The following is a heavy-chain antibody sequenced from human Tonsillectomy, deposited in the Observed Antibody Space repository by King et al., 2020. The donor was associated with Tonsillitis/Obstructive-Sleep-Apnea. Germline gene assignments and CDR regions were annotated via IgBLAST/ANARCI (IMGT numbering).Heavy chain of an antibody. Sequence: QLVQSGAEVKKPGESLKISCKGSGYSFTSYWIAWVRQMPGKGLEWMGSIYPGDSDTRYSPSIQGQVTISADKSISTAYLQWSSLKASDTAMYYCARQGCNSTSYYSHCNWFDPWGQGTLVTVSS. V-gene: IGHV5-51*01. CDR3: ARQGCNSTSYYSHCNWFDP. J-gene: IGHJ5*02. CDR1: GYSFTSYW. CDR2: IYPGDSDT. D-gene: IGHD2-2*01.